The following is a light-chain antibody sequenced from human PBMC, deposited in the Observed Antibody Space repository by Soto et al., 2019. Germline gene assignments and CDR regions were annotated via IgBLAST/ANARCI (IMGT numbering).Light chain of an antibody. J-gene: IGLJ1*01. CDR3: CSYAGSSASYV. V-gene: IGLV2-23*01. CDR1: SSDVGSYNL. CDR2: EGS. Sequence: QSALTQPASVSGSPGQSITISCTGTSSDVGSYNLVSWYQQHPGKAPKLLIYEGSKRPSGVSNRFSGSKSGNTGSLTISGLQAEEEVDYYCCSYAGSSASYVFGTGTKLTVL.